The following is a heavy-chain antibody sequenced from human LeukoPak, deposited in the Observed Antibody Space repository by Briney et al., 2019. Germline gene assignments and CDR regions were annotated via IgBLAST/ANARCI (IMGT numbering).Heavy chain of an antibody. CDR2: ISAYNGNT. D-gene: IGHD6-19*01. CDR3: ARTSSSGWSPFDY. J-gene: IGHJ4*02. V-gene: IGHV1-18*01. CDR1: GYTFTSYD. Sequence: ASVKVSCKASGYTFTSYDINWVRQATGQGLEWMGWISAYNGNTNYAQKLQGRVTMTTDTSTSTAYMELRSLRSDDTAVYYCARTSSSGWSPFDYWGQGTLVTVSS.